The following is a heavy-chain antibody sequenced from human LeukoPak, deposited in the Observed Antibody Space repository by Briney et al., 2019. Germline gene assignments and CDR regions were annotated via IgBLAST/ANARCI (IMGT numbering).Heavy chain of an antibody. CDR2: IYYSGST. Sequence: SETMSLTCTVSGGSISSGGYYWSWIRQHPGKGLEWIGYIYYSGSTYYNPSLKSRVTISVDTSKNQFSLKLSSVTAADTAVYYCARVRRYSSGWYIDYWGQGTLVTVSS. CDR3: ARVRRYSSGWYIDY. D-gene: IGHD6-19*01. CDR1: GGSISSGGYY. V-gene: IGHV4-31*03. J-gene: IGHJ4*02.